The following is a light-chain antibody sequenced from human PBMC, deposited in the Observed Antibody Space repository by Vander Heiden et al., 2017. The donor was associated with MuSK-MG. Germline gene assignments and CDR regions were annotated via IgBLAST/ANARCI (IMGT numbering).Light chain of an antibody. CDR1: SVRNYY. CDR3: CYRASTGEHLV. V-gene: IGLV3-19*01. J-gene: IGLJ2*01. CDR2: EQY. Sequence: SSELTQDTTVSVALGQTVTITCQGDSVRNYYATWYQQKPGQAPIRGSEEQYNRPSGIPDRFSGSISGKTDSLKIAGAQAEDEADDDCCYRASTGEHLVFGGGTKLTVL.